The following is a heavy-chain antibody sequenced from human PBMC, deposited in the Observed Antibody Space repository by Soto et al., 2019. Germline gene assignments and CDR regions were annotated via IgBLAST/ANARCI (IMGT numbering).Heavy chain of an antibody. D-gene: IGHD6-13*01. CDR1: GYTFTSYG. V-gene: IGHV1-18*04. CDR2: ISAYNGNT. J-gene: IGHJ4*02. Sequence: QVQLVQSGAEVKKPGASVKVSCKASGYTFTSYGISWVRQAPGQGLEWMGWISAYNGNTNYAQKLQGRVTMTTDTYTSGAYMELRSLRSDDTAGYFCACDGYSISAAVTLDYWGQGTLVTGSS. CDR3: ACDGYSISAAVTLDY.